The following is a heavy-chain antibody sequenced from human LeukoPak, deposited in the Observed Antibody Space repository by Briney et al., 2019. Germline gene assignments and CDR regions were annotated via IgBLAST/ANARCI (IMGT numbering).Heavy chain of an antibody. Sequence: SETLSLTCAVYGGSFSGYYWSWIRQPPGKGLEWIGEINHSGSTNYNPSLKSRVTISVDTSKNQFSLKLSSVTAADTAVYYCARGSGWLPDWWGQGTLVTVSS. V-gene: IGHV4-34*01. CDR3: ARGSGWLPDW. CDR1: GGSFSGYY. J-gene: IGHJ4*02. CDR2: INHSGST. D-gene: IGHD6-19*01.